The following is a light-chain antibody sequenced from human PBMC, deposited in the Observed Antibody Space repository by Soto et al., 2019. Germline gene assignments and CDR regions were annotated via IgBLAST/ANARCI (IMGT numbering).Light chain of an antibody. Sequence: DIQMTQSHTSLSASVGDTVTITCRASQAISSYLNWYQLKPGKAPRLLIFAASNLHSGVPSRFSGSGGGTEFTLTINSLQPEDFATYCCQQSYSTTLTFGLGTKVEIQ. CDR1: QAISSY. J-gene: IGKJ1*01. CDR3: QQSYSTTLT. V-gene: IGKV1-39*01. CDR2: AAS.